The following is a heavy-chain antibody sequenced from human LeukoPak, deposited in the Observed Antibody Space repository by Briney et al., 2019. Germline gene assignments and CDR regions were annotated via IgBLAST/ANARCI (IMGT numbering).Heavy chain of an antibody. CDR2: ISAYNGNT. D-gene: IGHD4-17*01. CDR1: GYTFTSYG. J-gene: IGHJ4*02. V-gene: IGHV1-18*04. Sequence: ASVKVSCKASGYTFTSYGISWVRQAPGQGLEWMRWISAYNGNTNYAQKLQGRVTMTTDTSTSTAYMELRSLRSDDTAVYYCARANVPRELDDMTTGPAGTWTGEYYFDYWGQGTLVTVSS. CDR3: ARANVPRELDDMTTGPAGTWTGEYYFDY.